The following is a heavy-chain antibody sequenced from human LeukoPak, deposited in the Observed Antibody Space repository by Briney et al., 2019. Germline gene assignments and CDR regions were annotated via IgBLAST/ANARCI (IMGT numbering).Heavy chain of an antibody. CDR1: GGSFSGYY. CDR2: INHSGST. J-gene: IGHJ3*02. D-gene: IGHD6-13*01. Sequence: TSETLSLTCAVYGGSFSGYYWSWIRQPPGKGLEWIGEINHSGSTNYNPSLKSRVTISVDTSKNQFSLNLSSVTAADTAVYYCATRSGVSGYSSSWWDLSAFDIWGQGTMVTVSS. CDR3: ATRSGVSGYSSSWWDLSAFDI. V-gene: IGHV4-34*01.